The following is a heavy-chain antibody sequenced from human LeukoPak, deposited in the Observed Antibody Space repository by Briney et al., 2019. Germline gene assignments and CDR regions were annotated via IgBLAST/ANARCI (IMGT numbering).Heavy chain of an antibody. J-gene: IGHJ3*02. CDR2: INHSGST. V-gene: IGHV4-34*01. CDR3: ARGRDHDYGGNSFAFDI. Sequence: GSLRLSCAVFGLNYNDAWMSWVGQAPGKGLEWIGEINHSGSTNYNPSLKSRVTISVDTSKNQFSLKLSSVTAADTAVYYCARGRDHDYGGNSFAFDIWGQGTMVTVSS. CDR1: GLNYNDAW. D-gene: IGHD4-23*01.